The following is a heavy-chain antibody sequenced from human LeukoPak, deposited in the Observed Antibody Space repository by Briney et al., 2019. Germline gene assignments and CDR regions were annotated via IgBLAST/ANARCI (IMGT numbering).Heavy chain of an antibody. Sequence: SETLSLTCTVSGGSISSGGYYWSWIRRHPGKGLEWIGYIYYSGSTYYNPSLKGRVTISVDMSKNQFSLKLSSVTAADTAVYYCARDRRGYSGYDSRMDVWGQGTTVTVSS. J-gene: IGHJ6*02. CDR1: GGSISSGGYY. CDR3: ARDRRGYSGYDSRMDV. V-gene: IGHV4-31*03. CDR2: IYYSGST. D-gene: IGHD5-12*01.